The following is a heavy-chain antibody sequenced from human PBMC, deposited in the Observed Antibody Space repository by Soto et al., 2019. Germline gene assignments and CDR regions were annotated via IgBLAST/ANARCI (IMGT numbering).Heavy chain of an antibody. V-gene: IGHV4-34*01. J-gene: IGHJ4*02. CDR3: ARDINCSGGSCYRGTIDY. Sequence: SETLSLTCAVYGGSFSGYYWSWIRQPPGKGLEWIGEINHSGSTNYNPSLKSRVTISVDTSKNQFSLKLSSVTAADTAVYYCARDINCSGGSCYRGTIDYWGQGTLVTVSS. CDR2: INHSGST. D-gene: IGHD2-15*01. CDR1: GGSFSGYY.